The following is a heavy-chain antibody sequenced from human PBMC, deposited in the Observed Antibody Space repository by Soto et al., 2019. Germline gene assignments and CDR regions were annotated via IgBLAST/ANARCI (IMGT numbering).Heavy chain of an antibody. CDR3: GPYIPGAGTRYFQH. V-gene: IGHV3-23*01. CDR2: VGTGGTA. Sequence: EVQLLESGGGLVQPGGSLRLSCAASGFTFSSYAMSWVRQAPGKGLEWVSAVGTGGTAYYADSVKGRFTISRDNSKNTLYRQLNSLRAEDTAVYYCGPYIPGAGTRYFQHWGQGTLVTVSS. D-gene: IGHD6-13*01. CDR1: GFTFSSYA. J-gene: IGHJ1*01.